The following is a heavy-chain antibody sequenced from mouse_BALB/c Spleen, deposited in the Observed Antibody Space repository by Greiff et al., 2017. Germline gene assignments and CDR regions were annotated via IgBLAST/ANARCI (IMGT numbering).Heavy chain of an antibody. V-gene: IGHV1-82*01. CDR3: ARGLYGNYYFDY. Sequence: VQLQQSGPELVKPGASVKISCKASGYAFSSSWMNWVKQRPGQGLEWIGRIYPGDGDTNYNGKFKGEATLTADKSSSTAYMQLSSLTSVDSAVYFCARGLYGNYYFDYWGQGTTLTVSS. D-gene: IGHD2-1*01. CDR2: IYPGDGDT. CDR1: GYAFSSSW. J-gene: IGHJ2*01.